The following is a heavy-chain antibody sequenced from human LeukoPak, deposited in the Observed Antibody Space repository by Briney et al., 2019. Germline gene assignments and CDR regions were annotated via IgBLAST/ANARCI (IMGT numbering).Heavy chain of an antibody. CDR2: INTNTGNP. CDR3: ARDYTLTLGTTTYFQH. J-gene: IGHJ1*01. V-gene: IGHV7-4-1*02. CDR1: GYIFDIYA. D-gene: IGHD1-7*01. Sequence: ASVKVSCKASGYIFDIYAMIWVRQAPGQGLELMGWINTNTGNPTYAQGFTGRFVFSLDTSVSTAYLQISSLKAEDTAVYYCARDYTLTLGTTTYFQHWGQGTLVTVSS.